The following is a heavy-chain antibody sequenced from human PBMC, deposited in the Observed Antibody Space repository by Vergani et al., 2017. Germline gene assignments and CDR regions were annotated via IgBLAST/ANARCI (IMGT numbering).Heavy chain of an antibody. CDR3: ARSGDIVVVPAAFYFDY. CDR2: IYYSGST. CDR1: GGSISSGDYY. Sequence: QVQLQQWGPGLVKPSQTLSLTCTVSGGSISSGDYYWSWIRQPPGKGLEWIGYIYYSGSTYYNPSLKRRVTISVDTSKNQFSLKLSSVTAADTAVYYCARSGDIVVVPAAFYFDYWGQGTLVTVSS. D-gene: IGHD2-2*01. V-gene: IGHV4-30-4*08. J-gene: IGHJ4*02.